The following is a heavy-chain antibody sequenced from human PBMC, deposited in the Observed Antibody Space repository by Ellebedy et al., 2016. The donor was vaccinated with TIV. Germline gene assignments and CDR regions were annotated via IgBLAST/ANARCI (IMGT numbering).Heavy chain of an antibody. J-gene: IGHJ4*02. V-gene: IGHV3-23*01. D-gene: IGHD6-19*01. CDR2: ISGSGGTT. Sequence: GESLKISCAASGFTFSSYAMSWVRQSPGKGLEWVAAISGSGGTTFYADSVKGRFTISRDNAKNSLYLQMNSLRAEDTAVYYCARDHVSGWALGFWGQGTLVTVSS. CDR3: ARDHVSGWALGF. CDR1: GFTFSSYA.